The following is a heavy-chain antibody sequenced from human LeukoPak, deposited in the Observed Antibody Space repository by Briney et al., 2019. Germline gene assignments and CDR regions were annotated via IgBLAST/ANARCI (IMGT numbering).Heavy chain of an antibody. CDR1: GFTFSSYA. CDR2: ISGSGGST. Sequence: PGGSLRLSCAASGFTFSSYAMGWVRQAPGKGLEWVSAISGSGGSTYYADSVKGRFTISRDNSKNTLYLQMNSLRAEDTAVYYCAKDNRPYYDSSGYWVFQHWGQGTLVTVSS. D-gene: IGHD3-22*01. V-gene: IGHV3-23*01. CDR3: AKDNRPYYDSSGYWVFQH. J-gene: IGHJ1*01.